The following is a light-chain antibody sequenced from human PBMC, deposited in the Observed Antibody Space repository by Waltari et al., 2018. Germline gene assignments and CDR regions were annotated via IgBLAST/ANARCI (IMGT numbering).Light chain of an antibody. V-gene: IGLV2-11*01. CDR1: SSDVGGSNY. J-gene: IGLJ3*02. Sequence: QSALTQPRSVSGSPGPSVPISCTGTSSDVGGSNYVSWNPQHPGKAPKLMIFDASKRPSGVPDRFSGSKSGNTASLTISGLQAEDEAYYYCCSYAGSYSWVFGGGTKLTVL. CDR2: DAS. CDR3: CSYAGSYSWV.